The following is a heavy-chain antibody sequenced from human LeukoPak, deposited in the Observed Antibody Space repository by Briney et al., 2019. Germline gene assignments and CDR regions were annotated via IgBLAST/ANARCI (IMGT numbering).Heavy chain of an antibody. J-gene: IGHJ4*02. CDR2: IKQDGSEK. Sequence: PGGSLGLSCAASGFTFSSYWMSWVRQAPGKGLEWVANIKQDGSEKYYVDSVKGRFTISRDNAKNSLYLQMNSLRAEDTAVYYCARDGVLRYFDWSTTYYFDYWGQGTLVTVSS. CDR1: GFTFSSYW. D-gene: IGHD3-9*01. CDR3: ARDGVLRYFDWSTTYYFDY. V-gene: IGHV3-7*01.